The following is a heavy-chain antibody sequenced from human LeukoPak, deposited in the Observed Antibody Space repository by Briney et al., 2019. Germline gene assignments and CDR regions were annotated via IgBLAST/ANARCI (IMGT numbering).Heavy chain of an antibody. Sequence: GESLKISCKASGYSLTTHWIGWVRQMPGKGLEWMGILHPGDSDTRYSPSFQGQVTISADKSISTAYLQWSSLKASDTAMYYCARGDTEVAATADYWGQGTLVTVSS. CDR1: GYSLTTHW. CDR2: LHPGDSDT. CDR3: ARGDTEVAATADY. V-gene: IGHV5-51*01. D-gene: IGHD6-19*01. J-gene: IGHJ4*02.